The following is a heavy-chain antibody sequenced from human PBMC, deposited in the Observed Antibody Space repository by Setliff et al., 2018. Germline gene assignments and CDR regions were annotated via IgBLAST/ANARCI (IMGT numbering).Heavy chain of an antibody. V-gene: IGHV4-4*02. CDR1: GDSISSGNW. J-gene: IGHJ4*02. D-gene: IGHD6-19*01. CDR2: INHSGTT. Sequence: PSETLSLTCAVSGDSISSGNWWSWVRQPPEKGLEWIGEINHSGTTYYNTSLESRLTISVDTSKNQFSLKLRSVTAADTAVYYCATSGFCSAGSCYSFDDWGQGALVTVSS. CDR3: ATSGFCSAGSCYSFDD.